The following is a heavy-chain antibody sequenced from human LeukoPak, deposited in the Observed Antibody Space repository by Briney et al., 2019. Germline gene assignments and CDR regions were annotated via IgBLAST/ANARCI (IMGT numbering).Heavy chain of an antibody. V-gene: IGHV3-74*01. CDR2: INSDGSIT. CDR3: AKESSGWYTGAFDI. J-gene: IGHJ3*02. CDR1: GFTFSTYW. D-gene: IGHD6-19*01. Sequence: GGSLRLSCAASGFTFSTYWMHWVRQAPGKGLVWVSRINSDGSITSYADSVKGRFTISRDNAKKTLYLQMNSLRAEDTAVYYCAKESSGWYTGAFDIWGQGTMVTVSS.